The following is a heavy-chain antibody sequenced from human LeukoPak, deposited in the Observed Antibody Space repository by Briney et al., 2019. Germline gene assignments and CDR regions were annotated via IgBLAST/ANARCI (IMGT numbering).Heavy chain of an antibody. J-gene: IGHJ5*01. Sequence: GGSLRLSCTASGFSFRTYIMAWVRQVPGKGLEWISAISGDAITTYYAVPVKGRFTISRDNFRNTLSLQMDSLRADDSAVYYCAKDVSPYSNYAVRWFDSWGQGTLVTVSS. CDR2: ISGDAITT. D-gene: IGHD4/OR15-4a*01. CDR3: AKDVSPYSNYAVRWFDS. V-gene: IGHV3-23*01. CDR1: GFSFRTYI.